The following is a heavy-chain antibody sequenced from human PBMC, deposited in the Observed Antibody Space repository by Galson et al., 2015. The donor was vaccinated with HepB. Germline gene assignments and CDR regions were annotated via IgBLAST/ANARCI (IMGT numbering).Heavy chain of an antibody. CDR2: IYYSGST. D-gene: IGHD4-17*01. V-gene: IGHV4-30-4*01. Sequence: LSLTCTVSGGSISSGDYYWSWIRQPPGKGLEWIGYIYYSGSTYYNPSLKSRVTISVDTSKNQFSLKLSSVTAADTAVYYCARTVTTWALFDYWGQGTLVTVSS. CDR1: GGSISSGDYY. J-gene: IGHJ4*02. CDR3: ARTVTTWALFDY.